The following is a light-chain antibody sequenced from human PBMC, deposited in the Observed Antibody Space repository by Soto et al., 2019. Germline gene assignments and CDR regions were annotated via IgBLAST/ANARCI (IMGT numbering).Light chain of an antibody. CDR2: GAS. J-gene: IGKJ3*01. V-gene: IGKV3-15*01. CDR1: QSVSSS. CDR3: QQYNDWPT. Sequence: EVLMTQYPDTLSVSPGQRVTLSCRASQSVSSSLAWYQQKPGQAPRLLIYGASSRATGIPARFSGSGSGTEFPLTISGLRSEDFAIYFCQQYNDWPTFGPGTRVDVK.